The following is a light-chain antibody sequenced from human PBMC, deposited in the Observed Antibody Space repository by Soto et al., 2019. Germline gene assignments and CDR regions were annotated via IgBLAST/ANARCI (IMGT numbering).Light chain of an antibody. CDR3: CSYTTSNTRQIV. Sequence: QSALTQPASVSGPPGQSITISCTGTSSDVVGYNYVSWYQHHPGKAPKLMIYDVSNRPSGVSNRFSGSKSGNTASLTISGLQPEDEADYYCCSYTTSNTRQIVFGTGTKVTVL. J-gene: IGLJ1*01. CDR2: DVS. V-gene: IGLV2-14*03. CDR1: SSDVVGYNY.